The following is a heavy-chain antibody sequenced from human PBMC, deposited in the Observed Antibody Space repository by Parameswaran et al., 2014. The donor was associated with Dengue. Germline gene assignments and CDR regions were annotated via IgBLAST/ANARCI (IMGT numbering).Heavy chain of an antibody. V-gene: IGHV1-46*01. J-gene: IGHJ4*02. CDR2: INPSGGST. CDR3: AAAVADPYFDY. D-gene: IGHD6-19*01. Sequence: WVRQAPGQGLEWMGIINPSGGSTSYAQKFQGRVTMTRDTSTSTVYMELSSLRSEDTAVYYCAAAVADPYFDYWGQGTLVTVSS.